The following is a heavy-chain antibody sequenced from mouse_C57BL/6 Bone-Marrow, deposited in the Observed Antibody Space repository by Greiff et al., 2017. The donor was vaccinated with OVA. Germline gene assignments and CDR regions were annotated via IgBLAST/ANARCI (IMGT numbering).Heavy chain of an antibody. CDR2: IDPSDSYT. V-gene: IGHV1-69*01. Sequence: QVQLKQPGAELVMPGASVKLSCKASGYTFTSYWMHWVKQRPGQGLEWIGEIDPSDSYTNYNQKFKGKSTLTVDKSSSTAYMQLSSLTSEDSAVYFCARENFPLLLLYAMDYWGQGTSVTVSS. D-gene: IGHD1-1*01. CDR3: ARENFPLLLLYAMDY. CDR1: GYTFTSYW. J-gene: IGHJ4*01.